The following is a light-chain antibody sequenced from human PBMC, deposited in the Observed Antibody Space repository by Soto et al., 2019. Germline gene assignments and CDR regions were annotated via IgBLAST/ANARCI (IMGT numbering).Light chain of an antibody. CDR3: QQSYTTHYT. Sequence: DIQMTQSPSSLSVSVGDRVTITCRASPSISSFLHWFQQKPGKAPKLQIYASFNLQSGVPSRFSGRGSGTDFTPTITSLQPEDFAAYYCQQSYTTHYTFGQGTKLEI. CDR1: PSISSF. CDR2: ASF. J-gene: IGKJ2*01. V-gene: IGKV1-39*01.